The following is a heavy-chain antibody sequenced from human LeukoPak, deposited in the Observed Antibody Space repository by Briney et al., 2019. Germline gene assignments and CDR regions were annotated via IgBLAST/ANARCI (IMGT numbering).Heavy chain of an antibody. J-gene: IGHJ4*02. CDR3: ATGRWSFDY. V-gene: IGHV1-46*01. Sequence: ASVTVSFKSSGYTFTNYYMHWVRQAPGQGLEWMGIVNPSDGGTSYAQQFQGRVTMTRDTSTSTVYMELSSLRSEDTAVYYCATGRWSFDYWGRGTLVTVSS. CDR1: GYTFTNYY. CDR2: VNPSDGGT. D-gene: IGHD4-23*01.